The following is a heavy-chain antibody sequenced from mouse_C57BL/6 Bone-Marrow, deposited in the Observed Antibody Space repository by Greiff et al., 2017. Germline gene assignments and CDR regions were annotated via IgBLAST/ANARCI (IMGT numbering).Heavy chain of an antibody. V-gene: IGHV2-2*01. Sequence: VQLQQSGPGLVQPSQSLSITCTVSGFSLTSYGVHWVRQSPGKGLEWLGVIWSGGSTDYNAAFISRLSISKDNSKSQFFFKMNSLQADDTAIYYCARMDYYGSSYGDYAMDYWGQGTSVTVSS. CDR1: GFSLTSYG. D-gene: IGHD1-1*01. J-gene: IGHJ4*01. CDR2: IWSGGST. CDR3: ARMDYYGSSYGDYAMDY.